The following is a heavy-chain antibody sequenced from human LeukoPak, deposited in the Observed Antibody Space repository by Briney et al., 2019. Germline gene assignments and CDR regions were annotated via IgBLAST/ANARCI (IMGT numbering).Heavy chain of an antibody. CDR2: ISGSGGST. D-gene: IGHD1-26*01. CDR3: TKDDSGSYPGDY. Sequence: GGSLRLSCAASGFTFSSYAMSWVRQAPGKGLEWVSAISGSGGSTYYADSVKGRFTISRDNSKNTLYLQMNSLRAEDAAVYYCTKDDSGSYPGDYWGQGTLVTVSS. CDR1: GFTFSSYA. J-gene: IGHJ4*02. V-gene: IGHV3-23*01.